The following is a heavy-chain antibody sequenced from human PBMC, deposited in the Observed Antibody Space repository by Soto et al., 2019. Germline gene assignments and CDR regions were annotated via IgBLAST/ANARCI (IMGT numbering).Heavy chain of an antibody. J-gene: IGHJ4*02. CDR1: GGSISSGGYY. CDR2: IYYSGST. V-gene: IGHV4-31*03. Sequence: QVQLQESVPGLVKPSQTLSLTCTVSGGSISSGGYYWSWIRQHPGKGLEWIGYIYYSGSTYYNPSLKSRVTISVDTSKNQFSLKLSSVTAADTAVYYCARSLAGVGELSLPTDYFDYWGQGTLVTVSS. CDR3: ARSLAGVGELSLPTDYFDY. D-gene: IGHD3-16*02.